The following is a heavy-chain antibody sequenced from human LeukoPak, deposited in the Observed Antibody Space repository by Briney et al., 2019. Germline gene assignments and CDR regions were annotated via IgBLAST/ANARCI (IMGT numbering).Heavy chain of an antibody. CDR3: ARGGGYCGGDCYSHWFDP. D-gene: IGHD2-21*02. J-gene: IGHJ5*02. CDR2: INSDGSST. V-gene: IGHV3-74*01. Sequence: GGSLRLSCAASGFTFSSYWMHWVRQAPGKGLVWVSRINSDGSSTSYADSVKGRFTISRDNAKNTLYLQMNSLRAEDTAVYYCARGGGYCGGDCYSHWFDPWGQGTLVTVSS. CDR1: GFTFSSYW.